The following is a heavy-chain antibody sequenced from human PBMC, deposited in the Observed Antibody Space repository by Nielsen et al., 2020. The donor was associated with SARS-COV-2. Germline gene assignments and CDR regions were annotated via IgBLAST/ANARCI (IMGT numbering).Heavy chain of an antibody. V-gene: IGHV3-30*02. Sequence: GGSLRLSCAASGFTFSSYGMHWVRQAPGKGLEWVAFIRYDGSNKYYADSVKGRFTISRDNSKNTLYLQMNSLRAEDTAVYYCAKGRVAGLYYGMDVWGQGTTVTVSS. CDR1: GFTFSSYG. J-gene: IGHJ6*02. D-gene: IGHD6-19*01. CDR2: IRYDGSNK. CDR3: AKGRVAGLYYGMDV.